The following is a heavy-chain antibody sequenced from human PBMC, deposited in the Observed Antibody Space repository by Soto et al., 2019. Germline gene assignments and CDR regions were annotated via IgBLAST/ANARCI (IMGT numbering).Heavy chain of an antibody. CDR3: ASLLGYCSSTSCYFSAFDI. V-gene: IGHV4-39*01. CDR2: IYNSGST. J-gene: IGHJ3*02. CDR1: GGSISSSSYY. D-gene: IGHD2-2*01. Sequence: QLQLQESGPGLVKPSETRSRTCTVSGGSISSSSYYWGWIRQPPGKGLEWIGNIYNSGSTYYNPPLQSRVNISVDTSKNQFSLKLSSVTAADTAVYYCASLLGYCSSTSCYFSAFDICCQGTMVTVSS.